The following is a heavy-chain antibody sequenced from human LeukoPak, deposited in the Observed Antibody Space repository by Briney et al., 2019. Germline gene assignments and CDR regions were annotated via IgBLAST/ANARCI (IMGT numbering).Heavy chain of an antibody. V-gene: IGHV4-61*05. CDR2: IYYSGST. CDR1: GGSISSSNYY. J-gene: IGHJ4*02. CDR3: ARAAAAAGKRYFDY. Sequence: SETLSLTCTVSGGSISSSNYYWGWIRQPPGKGLEWIGYIYYSGSTNYNPSLKSRVTISVDTSKNQFSLKLSSVTAADTAVYYCARAAAAAGKRYFDYWGQGTLVTVSS. D-gene: IGHD6-13*01.